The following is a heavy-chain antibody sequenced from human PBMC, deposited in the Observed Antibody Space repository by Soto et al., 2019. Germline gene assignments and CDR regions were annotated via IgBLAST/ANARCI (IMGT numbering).Heavy chain of an antibody. Sequence: QVQLQESGPGLVKPSETLSLTCTVSGGSISSYYWSWIRQPPGKGLEWIGYIYYSGSTNYNPSLKRRVNLSVDTSKKQFSLKLSAVTAADTAVYYCARRSRVRGTVGFDPWGQGTLVTVSS. V-gene: IGHV4-59*01. J-gene: IGHJ5*02. CDR2: IYYSGST. D-gene: IGHD3-10*01. CDR1: GGSISSYY. CDR3: ARRSRVRGTVGFDP.